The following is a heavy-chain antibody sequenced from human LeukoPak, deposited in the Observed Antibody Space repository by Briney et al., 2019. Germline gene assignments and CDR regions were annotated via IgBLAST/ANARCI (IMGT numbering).Heavy chain of an antibody. CDR3: ARRRGDFWSGYYFDY. Sequence: SETLSLTCAVSGGSISSGGYSWSWIRQPPGKGLEWIGYIYHSGSTYYNPSLKSRVTISVDRSKNQFSLKLSSVTAADTAVYYCARRRGDFWSGYYFDYWGQGTLVTVSS. V-gene: IGHV4-30-2*01. CDR1: GGSISSGGYS. CDR2: IYHSGST. J-gene: IGHJ4*02. D-gene: IGHD3-3*01.